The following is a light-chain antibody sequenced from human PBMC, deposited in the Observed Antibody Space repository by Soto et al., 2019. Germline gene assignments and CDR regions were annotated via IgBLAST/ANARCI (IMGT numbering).Light chain of an antibody. CDR1: SSDVGGYKY. CDR2: EVS. V-gene: IGLV2-8*01. Sequence: QSALTQPPSASGSPGQSVTISCTGTSSDVGGYKYVSWYQQHPGKVPKLIISEVSKRPSGVPDRFSGSKSGNTASLTVSGLQAEDEADYYFSSYAGNNNWVFGGGTKLTVL. J-gene: IGLJ3*02. CDR3: SSYAGNNNWV.